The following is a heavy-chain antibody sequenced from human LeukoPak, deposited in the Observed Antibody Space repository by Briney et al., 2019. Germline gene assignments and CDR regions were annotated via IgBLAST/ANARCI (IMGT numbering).Heavy chain of an antibody. CDR1: GYTFTSYD. Sequence: ASVKVSCKASGYTFTSYDINWVRQGTGQGLEWMGWMNPNSGNTGYAQKFQGRVTMTRKTSISTAYMELSSLRSEDTAVYYCARRPIAAAGTGFDYWGQGTLVTVSS. CDR2: MNPNSGNT. V-gene: IGHV1-8*01. CDR3: ARRPIAAAGTGFDY. J-gene: IGHJ4*02. D-gene: IGHD6-13*01.